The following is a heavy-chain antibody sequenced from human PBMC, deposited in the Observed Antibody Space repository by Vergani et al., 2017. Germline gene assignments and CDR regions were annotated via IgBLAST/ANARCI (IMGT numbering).Heavy chain of an antibody. CDR1: GFTFSRYS. J-gene: IGHJ4*02. D-gene: IGHD3-22*01. CDR3: ANGAGYESSGYWQGPFDY. Sequence: VQLVESGGGLVQPGGSLRLSCAASGFTFSRYSMNWVRQAPGRGLEWVSFISTTGGTIYYADSVKGRFTISRDNAKNSLYLQMNSLRAEDTAVYYCANGAGYESSGYWQGPFDYWGQGTLVTVSS. V-gene: IGHV3-48*01. CDR2: ISTTGGTI.